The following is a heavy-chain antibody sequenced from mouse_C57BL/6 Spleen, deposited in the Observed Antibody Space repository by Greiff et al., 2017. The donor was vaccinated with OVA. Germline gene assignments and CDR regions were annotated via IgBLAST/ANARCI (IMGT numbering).Heavy chain of an antibody. J-gene: IGHJ4*01. Sequence: DVMLVESGEGLVKPGGSLKLSCAASGFTFSSYAMSWVRQTPEKRLEWVAYISSGGDYIYYADTVKGRFTISRDNARNTLYLQMSSLKSEDTAMYYCTRVSYSNYAMDYWGQGTSVTVSS. CDR2: ISSGGDYI. CDR1: GFTFSSYA. D-gene: IGHD2-12*01. CDR3: TRVSYSNYAMDY. V-gene: IGHV5-9-1*02.